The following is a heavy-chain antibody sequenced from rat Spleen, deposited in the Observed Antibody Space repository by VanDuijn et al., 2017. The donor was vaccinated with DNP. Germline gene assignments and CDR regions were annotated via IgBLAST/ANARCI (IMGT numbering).Heavy chain of an antibody. Sequence: EVQLVESGGDLVQPGRSLKLSCVASGFTFNSFWMTWIRQVPGKGLEWVASITNGAGNTYYQDSVKGRFTISRDNAKNTLYLQMDSLRSEDTATYYCTTASTIYWGQGVMVTVSS. V-gene: IGHV5-31*01. CDR2: ITNGAGNT. CDR1: GFTFNSFW. CDR3: TTASTIY. J-gene: IGHJ2*01.